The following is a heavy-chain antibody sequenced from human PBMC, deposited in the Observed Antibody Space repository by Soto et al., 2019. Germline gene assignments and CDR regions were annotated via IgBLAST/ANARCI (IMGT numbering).Heavy chain of an antibody. V-gene: IGHV3-30-3*01. CDR1: GFTFSSYA. Sequence: PGGSLRLSCAASGFTFSSYAMHWVRQAPGKGLEWVAVISYDGSNKYYADSVKGRFTISRDNSKNTLYLQMNSLRAEDTAVYYCARDKLELPYYYYGMDVWGQGTTVTVS. CDR3: ARDKLELPYYYYGMDV. D-gene: IGHD1-7*01. CDR2: ISYDGSNK. J-gene: IGHJ6*02.